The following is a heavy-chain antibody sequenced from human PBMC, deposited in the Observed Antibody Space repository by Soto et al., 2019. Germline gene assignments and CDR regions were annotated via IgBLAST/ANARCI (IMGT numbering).Heavy chain of an antibody. CDR3: ATRSAGTTFNAFDI. D-gene: IGHD1-7*01. Sequence: SVKVSCKASGYTFTYRYLHWVRQAPGQALEWMGWITPFNGNTNYAQKFQDRVTITRDRSMSTAYMELSSLRSEDTAMYYCATRSAGTTFNAFDIWGQGTMVTVSS. J-gene: IGHJ3*02. V-gene: IGHV1-45*02. CDR1: GYTFTYRY. CDR2: ITPFNGNT.